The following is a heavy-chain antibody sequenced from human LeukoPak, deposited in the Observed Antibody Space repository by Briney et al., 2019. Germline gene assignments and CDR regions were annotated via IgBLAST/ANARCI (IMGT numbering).Heavy chain of an antibody. Sequence: PGGSLRLSCSASGFTFTTYGMNWVRQAPGKGLEWVSAISGSGGSTYYADSVKGRFTISRDNSKNTLYLQMNSLRGDDTAVYYCAKSYSYYHMDDWGKGTSVTVSS. CDR1: GFTFTTYG. CDR3: AKSYSYYHMDD. J-gene: IGHJ6*03. V-gene: IGHV3-23*01. CDR2: ISGSGGST.